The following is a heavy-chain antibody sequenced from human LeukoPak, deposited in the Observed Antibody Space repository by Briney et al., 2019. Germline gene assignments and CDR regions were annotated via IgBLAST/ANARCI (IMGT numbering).Heavy chain of an antibody. V-gene: IGHV1-18*01. CDR1: GYTFTSYD. CDR3: ARDHGSGSYYTPIVDWFDP. J-gene: IGHJ5*02. Sequence: ASVKVSCKASGYTFTSYDINWVRQATGQGLEWMGWMNPNSGNTNYAQKLQGRVTMTTDTSTSTAYMELRSLRSDDTAVYYCARDHGSGSYYTPIVDWFDPWGQGTLVTVSS. CDR2: MNPNSGNT. D-gene: IGHD3-10*01.